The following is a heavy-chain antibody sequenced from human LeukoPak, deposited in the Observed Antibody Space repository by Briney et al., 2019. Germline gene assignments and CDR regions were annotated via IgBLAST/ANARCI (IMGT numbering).Heavy chain of an antibody. J-gene: IGHJ5*02. CDR1: GYTFTGYY. V-gene: IGHV1-2*02. Sequence: ASVKVSCKASGYTFTGYYMHWVRQAPGQGLEWMGWINPNSGCTNYAQKFQGRVTMTRDTSISTAYMELSRLRADDTAVYYCARGIAARWFDPWGQGTMVTVSS. CDR2: INPNSGCT. CDR3: ARGIAARWFDP. D-gene: IGHD6-6*01.